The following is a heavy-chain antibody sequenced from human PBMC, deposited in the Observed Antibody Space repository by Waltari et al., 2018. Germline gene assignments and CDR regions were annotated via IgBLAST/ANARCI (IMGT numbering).Heavy chain of an antibody. V-gene: IGHV1-69*05. CDR2: IIPILGTA. Sequence: VQLVQSGAEGKKPGATVKISCKASGYTFTDYYMHWVQQAPGKGLEWMGGIIPILGTANYAQKFQGRVTITTDESTSTAYMELSSLRSEDTAVYYCARGLPRGYFDYWGQGTLVIVSS. D-gene: IGHD2-15*01. CDR3: ARGLPRGYFDY. CDR1: GYTFTDYY. J-gene: IGHJ4*02.